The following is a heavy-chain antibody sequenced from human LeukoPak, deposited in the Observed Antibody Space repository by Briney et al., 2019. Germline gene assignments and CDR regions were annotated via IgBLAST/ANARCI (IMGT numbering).Heavy chain of an antibody. CDR1: GGSFSGYY. V-gene: IGHV4-34*01. CDR3: AKRYCSSTTCYDDRGAFDY. CDR2: INHSGST. D-gene: IGHD2-2*01. Sequence: PSETLSLTCAVYGGSFSGYYWSWIRQPPGKGLEWIGEINHSGSTNYNPSLKSRATISVDTSKNQFSLKLSSVTAADTAVYYCAKRYCSSTTCYDDRGAFDYWGQGTLVTVSS. J-gene: IGHJ4*02.